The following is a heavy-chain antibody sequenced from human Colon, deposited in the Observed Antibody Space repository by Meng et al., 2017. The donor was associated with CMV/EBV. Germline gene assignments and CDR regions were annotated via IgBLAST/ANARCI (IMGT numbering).Heavy chain of an antibody. CDR3: ARDGPAALSYFDS. Sequence: GESLKISCAASQFSFKSFGMHWVRQAPGKGLEWLAFIRWDSNNKLYADPVRGRFTISRDNSKNTLYLQMSSLRPEDAAVYYCARDGPAALSYFDSWGQGTLVTVSS. D-gene: IGHD2-2*01. V-gene: IGHV3-30*02. CDR1: QFSFKSFG. CDR2: IRWDSNNK. J-gene: IGHJ4*02.